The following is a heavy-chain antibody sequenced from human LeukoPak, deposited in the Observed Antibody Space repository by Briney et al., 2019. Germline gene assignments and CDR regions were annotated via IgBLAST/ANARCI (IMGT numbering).Heavy chain of an antibody. CDR1: GFTFSSYS. Sequence: GGSLRLSCAASGFTFSSYSMNWVRQAPGKGLEWVSHITASGTAMFYADSVKGRFTIPRDNAKNSLYLQMNSLRDEDTAVYYCARARAGAGTFFFDYWGQGTLVTVSS. J-gene: IGHJ4*02. CDR2: ITASGTAM. D-gene: IGHD6-13*01. CDR3: ARARAGAGTFFFDY. V-gene: IGHV3-48*02.